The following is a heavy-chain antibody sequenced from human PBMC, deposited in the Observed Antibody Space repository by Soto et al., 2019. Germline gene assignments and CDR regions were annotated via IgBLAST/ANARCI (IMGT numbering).Heavy chain of an antibody. CDR1: GGSISSYY. CDR2: IYYSGST. CDR3: ARDISGGYNWFDP. V-gene: IGHV4-59*01. Sequence: QVQLQESGPGLVKPSETLSLTCTVSGGSISSYYWNWIRQPPGKGLEWIGSIYYSGSTNYNPSLKSRVTISVDTSKNQFSLKLSSVTAADTAVYYCARDISGGYNWFDPWGQGTLVTVSS. D-gene: IGHD5-12*01. J-gene: IGHJ5*02.